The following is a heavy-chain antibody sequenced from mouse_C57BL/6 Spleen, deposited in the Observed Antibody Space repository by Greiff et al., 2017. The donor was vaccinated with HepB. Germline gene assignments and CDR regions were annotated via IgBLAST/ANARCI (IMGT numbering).Heavy chain of an antibody. CDR1: GYTFTDYY. V-gene: IGHV1-26*01. CDR3: ARRGSFYYDYDGGFAY. Sequence: EVQLQQSGPELVKPGASVKISCKASGYTFTDYYMNWVKQSHGKSLEWIGDINPNNGGTSYNQKFKGKATLTVDKSSSTAYMELRSLTSEDSAVYYCARRGSFYYDYDGGFAYWGQGTLVTVSA. J-gene: IGHJ3*01. D-gene: IGHD2-4*01. CDR2: INPNNGGT.